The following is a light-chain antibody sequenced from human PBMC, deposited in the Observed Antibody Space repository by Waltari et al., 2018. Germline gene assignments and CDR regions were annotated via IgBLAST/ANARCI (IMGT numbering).Light chain of an antibody. J-gene: IGKJ5*01. CDR1: QSVSSY. Sequence: DTVLTQSPASLSLSPGERATLSCRASQSVSSYLAWYQPKPGQAPRLLIYDASNRATGIPARFSGSGSGTDFTLTISSLEPEDFAVYYCQQRRDWPITFGQGTRLEIK. V-gene: IGKV3-11*01. CDR3: QQRRDWPIT. CDR2: DAS.